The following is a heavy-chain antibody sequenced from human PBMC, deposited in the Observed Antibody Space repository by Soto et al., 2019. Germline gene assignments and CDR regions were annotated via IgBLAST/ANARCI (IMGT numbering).Heavy chain of an antibody. J-gene: IGHJ6*02. D-gene: IGHD3-16*01. CDR3: ARERSLGDGYQIQYGVEV. CDR1: GGTFSSYA. CDR2: IIPIFGTA. Sequence: SVKVSCKASGGTFSSYAISWVRQAPGQGLEWMGGIIPIFGTANYAQKFQGRVTITADESTSTGYMKLSSLRSGDTAVYYCARERSLGDGYQIQYGVEVWGQGATVTDS. V-gene: IGHV1-69*13.